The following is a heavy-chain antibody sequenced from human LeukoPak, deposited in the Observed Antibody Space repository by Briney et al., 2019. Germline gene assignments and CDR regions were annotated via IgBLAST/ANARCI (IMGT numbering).Heavy chain of an antibody. J-gene: IGHJ4*02. CDR2: ISAYNGNT. CDR1: GYTFTSYG. CDR3: ARAHYYYDSSGLPLGY. Sequence: ASVKVSCKASGYTFTSYGISWVRQAPGQGLEWMGWISAYNGNTNYAQKLQGRVTMTTDTSTSTAYMELRSLRSDDTAVYYCARAHYYYDSSGLPLGYWGQGTLVTVSS. V-gene: IGHV1-18*01. D-gene: IGHD3-22*01.